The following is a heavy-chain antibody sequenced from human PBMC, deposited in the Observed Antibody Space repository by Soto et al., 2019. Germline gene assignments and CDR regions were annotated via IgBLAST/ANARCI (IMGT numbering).Heavy chain of an antibody. CDR2: ISYDGSNK. CDR1: GFTFSTYG. J-gene: IGHJ6*02. V-gene: IGHV3-30*18. D-gene: IGHD2-2*01. Sequence: QVQLVESGGGVVLPGRSLRLSCAASGFTFSTYGMHWVRQAPGKGLEWVAVISYDGSNKYYADSVKGRLTISRDNSKNTLYLQMNSLRAEDTAVYYCAKGQHCSTTSCYFYYYGMDVWGQGTTVAVSS. CDR3: AKGQHCSTTSCYFYYYGMDV.